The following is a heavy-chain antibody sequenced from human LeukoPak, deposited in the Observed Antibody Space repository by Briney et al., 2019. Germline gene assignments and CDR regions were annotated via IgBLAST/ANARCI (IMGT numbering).Heavy chain of an antibody. CDR1: GFTFTNYA. CDR3: ARDPRTSSTSRNYFES. J-gene: IGHJ4*02. D-gene: IGHD6-13*01. V-gene: IGHV3-30-3*01. Sequence: PGGSLRLSCAASGFTFTNYAMHWVRQAPGKGLEWVAVISVDGSNKFYAGSVRGRCTISSDNSKNTMSLQMDSLRGEDTAVYYCARDPRTSSTSRNYFESWGQGTLVTVSS. CDR2: ISVDGSNK.